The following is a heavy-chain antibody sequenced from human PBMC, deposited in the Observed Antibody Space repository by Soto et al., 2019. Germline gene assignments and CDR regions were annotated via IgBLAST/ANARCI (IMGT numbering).Heavy chain of an antibody. V-gene: IGHV3-30*18. CDR1: GFTFSSYG. J-gene: IGHJ4*02. Sequence: GGFLRLSCAASGFTFSSYGMHWVRQAPGKGLEWVAVISYDGSNKYYADSVKGRFTISRDNSKNTLYLQMNSLRAEDTAVYYCAKEDSDPEHKIVGATDYFDYWGQGTLVTVSS. D-gene: IGHD1-26*01. CDR3: AKEDSDPEHKIVGATDYFDY. CDR2: ISYDGSNK.